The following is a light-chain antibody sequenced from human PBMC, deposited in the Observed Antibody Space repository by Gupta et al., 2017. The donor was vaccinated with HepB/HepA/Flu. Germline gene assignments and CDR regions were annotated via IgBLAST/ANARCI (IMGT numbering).Light chain of an antibody. CDR3: QQSDSTPQA. V-gene: IGKV1-39*01. Sequence: DIHMTQSPSSLSASVGDRVTITCRASQSISSYLNWHQQKPGKAPKLLIYAASSLQSGVPSRFSGSGSGTDFTLTISRLQPEDFATYYCQQSDSTPQAFGQGTKLEIK. CDR1: QSISSY. J-gene: IGKJ2*01. CDR2: AAS.